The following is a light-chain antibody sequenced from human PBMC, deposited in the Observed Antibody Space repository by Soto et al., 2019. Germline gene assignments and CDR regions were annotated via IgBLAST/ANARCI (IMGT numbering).Light chain of an antibody. J-gene: IGLJ1*01. CDR3: NSYTSNNTYV. Sequence: QPASVSGSPGQAITISCSGTSSDVGAFNYVSWYQQHPGKAPKLMIYDVSNRPSGVSNRFSGSKSGNTASLTISGLRAEDEADYYCNSYTSNNTYVFGTGTKVTVL. CDR2: DVS. CDR1: SSDVGAFNY. V-gene: IGLV2-14*03.